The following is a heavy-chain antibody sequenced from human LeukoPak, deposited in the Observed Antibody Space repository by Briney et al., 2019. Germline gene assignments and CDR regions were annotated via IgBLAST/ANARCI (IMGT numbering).Heavy chain of an antibody. CDR3: AKDNNGDYVRYYYGMDV. CDR1: GFTFSSYG. Sequence: GGSLRLSCAASGFTFSSYGMHWVRQAPGKGLEWVAVISYDGSNKCYADSVKGRFTISRDNSKNTLYLQMNSLRAEDTAVYYCAKDNNGDYVRYYYGMDVWGQGTTVTVSS. CDR2: ISYDGSNK. D-gene: IGHD4-17*01. J-gene: IGHJ6*02. V-gene: IGHV3-30*18.